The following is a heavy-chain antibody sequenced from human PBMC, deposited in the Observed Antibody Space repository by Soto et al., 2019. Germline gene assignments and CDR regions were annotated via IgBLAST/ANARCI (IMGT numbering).Heavy chain of an antibody. J-gene: IGHJ4*02. V-gene: IGHV4-59*01. D-gene: IGHD1-26*01. Sequence: PSETLSLTGTVSGGSISSYYWRWIRQPPGKGLEWIGYIYYSGSTNYNPSPKSRVTISVDTSKNQFSLKLSSVTAADTAVYYCARVSRDSGSYLFDYWGQGTLVTVSS. CDR2: IYYSGST. CDR3: ARVSRDSGSYLFDY. CDR1: GGSISSYY.